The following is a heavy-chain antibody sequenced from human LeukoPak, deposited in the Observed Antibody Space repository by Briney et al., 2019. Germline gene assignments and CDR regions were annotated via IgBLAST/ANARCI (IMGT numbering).Heavy chain of an antibody. CDR1: GGSISSYY. Sequence: PSETLSLTCTVSGGSISSYYWSWIRQPPGKGLEWIGYIYYSGSTNYTPSLQTRVTISVDASKNQFSLKLSSVTAADTAIYYCAKYTNWDHAFDIWGQGTMVTVSS. J-gene: IGHJ3*02. CDR2: IYYSGST. CDR3: AKYTNWDHAFDI. V-gene: IGHV4-59*01. D-gene: IGHD1-1*01.